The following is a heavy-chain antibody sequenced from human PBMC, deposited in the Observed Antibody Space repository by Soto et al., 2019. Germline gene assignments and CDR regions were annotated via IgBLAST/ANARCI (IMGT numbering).Heavy chain of an antibody. CDR1: GGSISSGGYY. D-gene: IGHD4-17*01. CDR2: IYYSGST. J-gene: IGHJ2*01. V-gene: IGHV4-61*08. Sequence: SETLSLTCTVSGGSISSGGYYWSWIRQPPGKGLEWIGYIYYSGSTNYNPSLKSRVTISVDTSKNQFSLRLTSVTAADTAVYYCAREIIPLTTDWYFDLWGRGTLVTVSS. CDR3: AREIIPLTTDWYFDL.